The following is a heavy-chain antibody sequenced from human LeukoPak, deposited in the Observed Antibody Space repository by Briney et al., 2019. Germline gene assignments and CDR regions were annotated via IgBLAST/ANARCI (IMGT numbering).Heavy chain of an antibody. V-gene: IGHV3-74*01. J-gene: IGHJ4*02. CDR1: GFNSRNYW. Sequence: GGSLRLSCAASGFNSRNYWMHWVRQAPGKGLVWVPRINSDGSSTSYADSVKGRFTISRDNAEDTLYLQINSLRAEDTAVYYCATDEAATGRLDYWGQGTLVTDSS. D-gene: IGHD1-1*01. CDR3: ATDEAATGRLDY. CDR2: INSDGSST.